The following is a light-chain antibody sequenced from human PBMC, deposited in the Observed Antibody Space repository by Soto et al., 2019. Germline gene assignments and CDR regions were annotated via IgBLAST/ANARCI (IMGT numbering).Light chain of an antibody. V-gene: IGKV1-5*01. CDR1: QSISSW. CDR3: QQYNRYGWT. Sequence: DIQMTQSPSTLSASVGDRVTITCRASQSISSWLAWYQQKPGKAPKLLIYDASSLESGVPSRFSGSGSGTEFTLTISSLQPDDFATYYCQQYNRYGWTCGQETKLDIK. J-gene: IGKJ1*01. CDR2: DAS.